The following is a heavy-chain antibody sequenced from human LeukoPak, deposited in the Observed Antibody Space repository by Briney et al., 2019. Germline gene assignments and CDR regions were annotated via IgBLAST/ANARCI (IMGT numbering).Heavy chain of an antibody. CDR3: ARWRLYSSSFDY. D-gene: IGHD6-13*01. Sequence: KSSETLSLTCAVYGGSFSGYYWSWIRQPPGKGLEWIGEINHSGSTNYNPSLKSRVTISVDTSKNQFSLKLSSVTAADTAVYYCARWRLYSSSFDYWGQGTRVTVPS. V-gene: IGHV4-34*01. J-gene: IGHJ4*02. CDR2: INHSGST. CDR1: GGSFSGYY.